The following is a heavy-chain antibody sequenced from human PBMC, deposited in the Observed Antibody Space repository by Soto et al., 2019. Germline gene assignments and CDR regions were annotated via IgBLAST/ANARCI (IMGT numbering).Heavy chain of an antibody. J-gene: IGHJ4*02. CDR2: ISNDGNRQ. D-gene: IGHD2-8*01. V-gene: IGHV3-30*18. CDR3: AKEIFNGGHHPVADY. CDR1: GFSFSSYG. Sequence: QVKVVESGGGVVQPGGSLRLSCTASGFSFSSYGMHWVRQAPGKGLEWVAIISNDGNRQWYGDPVKGRFTISKDNSKNTLFFDMNTVRTEDTVMYYCAKEIFNGGHHPVADYWGQGTLVTVSS.